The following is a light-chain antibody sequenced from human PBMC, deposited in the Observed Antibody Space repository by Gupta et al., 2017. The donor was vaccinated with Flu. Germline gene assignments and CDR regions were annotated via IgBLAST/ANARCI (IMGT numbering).Light chain of an antibody. V-gene: IGKV1-16*02. CDR2: AAS. CDR3: KQDNSIPLT. CDR1: QGISTY. Sequence: IQMTQSPSSLYASVGDRVTITCRASQGISTYLAWFQQKPGRAPKSLIYAASRLQSGVPSKFSGSGSGTDFTLNISSLQPEDFATYYCKQDNSIPLTFGGGTKVEI. J-gene: IGKJ4*01.